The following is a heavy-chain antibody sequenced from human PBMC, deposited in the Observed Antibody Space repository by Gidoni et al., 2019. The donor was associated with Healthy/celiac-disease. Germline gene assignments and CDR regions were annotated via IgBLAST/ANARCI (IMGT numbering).Heavy chain of an antibody. CDR3: AHRDDYGGNPRRGAFDI. CDR1: GFSLSTSGVG. D-gene: IGHD4-17*01. J-gene: IGHJ3*02. V-gene: IGHV2-5*01. CDR2: IYWNDDK. Sequence: QITLKESGPTLVKPTQTLTLTCTFSGFSLSTSGVGVGWIRQPPGKALEWLALIYWNDDKRYSPSLKSRLTITKDTSKNQVVLTMTNMDPVDTATYYCAHRDDYGGNPRRGAFDIWGQGTMVTVSS.